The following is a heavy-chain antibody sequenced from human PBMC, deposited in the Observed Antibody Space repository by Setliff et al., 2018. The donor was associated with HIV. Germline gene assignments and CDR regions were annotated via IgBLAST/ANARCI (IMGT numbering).Heavy chain of an antibody. CDR2: FYYSWNT. CDR3: AREYYRSGGYYSGWKYYYMDV. J-gene: IGHJ6*03. D-gene: IGHD2-15*01. CDR1: GASIGRRSDC. V-gene: IGHV4-39*02. Sequence: SETLSLTCTVSGASIGRRSDCWGWIRQPPGKGLEWIGSFYYSWNTYYNPSLKSRVTISVDTSKNQFSLKLSSVTAADTAVCYCAREYYRSGGYYSGWKYYYMDVWGKGTTVTVSS.